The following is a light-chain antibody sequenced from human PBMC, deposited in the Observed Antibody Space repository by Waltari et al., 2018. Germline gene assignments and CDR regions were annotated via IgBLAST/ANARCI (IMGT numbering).Light chain of an antibody. CDR3: QRYNSYANT. J-gene: IGKJ2*01. CDR2: DAS. V-gene: IGKV3-11*01. Sequence: EIVLTQSPATLSLSPGEGATLSCRASESVRSYLAWYQQKPGQAPRLLIYDASNRASGIPARFSGSGSGTDFSLSISSLEPEDFAVYYCQRYNSYANTFGQGTKVDIK. CDR1: ESVRSY.